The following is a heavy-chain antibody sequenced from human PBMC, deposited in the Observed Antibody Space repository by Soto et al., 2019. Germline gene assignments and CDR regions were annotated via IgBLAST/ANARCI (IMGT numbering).Heavy chain of an antibody. V-gene: IGHV3-23*01. CDR1: GFTVSRHA. Sequence: GGSLRLSCAASGFTVSRHAMSWVRQAPGKGLEWVSSISGSGDGTYYGDSVKGRFTISRDSSTSTVYLQMNNLRGEDTAVYFCTKSRRGILMVYGFGGMDVWGQGTTVTVSS. D-gene: IGHD2-8*01. CDR2: ISGSGDGT. CDR3: TKSRRGILMVYGFGGMDV. J-gene: IGHJ6*02.